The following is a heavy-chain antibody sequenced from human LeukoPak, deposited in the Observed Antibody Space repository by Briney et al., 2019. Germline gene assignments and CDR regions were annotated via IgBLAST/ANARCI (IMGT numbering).Heavy chain of an antibody. V-gene: IGHV3-23*01. J-gene: IGHJ6*02. Sequence: GGSLRLSCAASGFTFSSYAMSWVRQAPGKGLEWVSAISGSGGSTYYADSVKGRFTISRDNSKNTLYLQMNSLRAEDTAVYYCAKDEFGELLSGYYGMDVWGQGTTVTASS. CDR3: AKDEFGELLSGYYGMDV. CDR2: ISGSGGST. D-gene: IGHD3-10*01. CDR1: GFTFSSYA.